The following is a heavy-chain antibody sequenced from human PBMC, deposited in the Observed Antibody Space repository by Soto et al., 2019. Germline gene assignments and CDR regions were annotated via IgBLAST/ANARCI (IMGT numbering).Heavy chain of an antibody. Sequence: LSLTCAVYGGSFSGYYWSWIRQPPGKGLEWIGEINHSGSTNYNPSLKSRVTISVDTSKNQFSLKLSSVTAADTAVYYCAREGTMFRFDPWGQGTLVTVSS. V-gene: IGHV4-34*01. CDR2: INHSGST. D-gene: IGHD3-10*02. J-gene: IGHJ5*02. CDR1: GGSFSGYY. CDR3: AREGTMFRFDP.